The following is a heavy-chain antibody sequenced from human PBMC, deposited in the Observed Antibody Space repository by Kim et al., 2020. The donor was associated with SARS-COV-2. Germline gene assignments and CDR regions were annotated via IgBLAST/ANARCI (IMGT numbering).Heavy chain of an antibody. D-gene: IGHD3-3*01. J-gene: IGHJ6*02. CDR3: ARTDLNYDFWSGYYDYYGMDV. V-gene: IGHV4-39*01. CDR2: IYYSGST. Sequence: SETLSLTCTVSGGSISSSSYYWGWIRQPPGKGLEWIGSIYYSGSTYYNPSLKSRVTISVDTSKNQFSLKLSSVTAADTAVYYCARTDLNYDFWSGYYDYYGMDVWGQGTTVTVSS. CDR1: GGSISSSSYY.